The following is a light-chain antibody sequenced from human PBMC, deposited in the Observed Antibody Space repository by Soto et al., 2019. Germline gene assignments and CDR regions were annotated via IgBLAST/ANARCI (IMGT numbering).Light chain of an antibody. J-gene: IGKJ1*01. CDR3: QHYNGYRWT. CDR1: QDISSS. CDR2: DAS. V-gene: IGKV1-9*01. Sequence: DIQLTQSPSFLSASVGDRVTITCRASQDISSSLAWYQQKPGKAPKLLIYDASTLQTGVPSRFRGSGSGTEFTLTISSLRPDDFATYYCQHYNGYRWTFGQGTKVDIK.